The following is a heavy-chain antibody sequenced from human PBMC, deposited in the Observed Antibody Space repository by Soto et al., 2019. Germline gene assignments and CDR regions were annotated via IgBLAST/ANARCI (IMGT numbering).Heavy chain of an antibody. CDR3: AREERDYYGMDV. Sequence: QVQLVESGGGVVQPGRSLRLSCAASGFTFSSYGMHWVRQAPGKGLEWVAVIWYDGSNKYYADSVKGRFTISRDNSKNTLYLQMNSLRAEDTAVYYCAREERDYYGMDVWGQGTTVTVSS. CDR1: GFTFSSYG. J-gene: IGHJ6*02. V-gene: IGHV3-33*01. CDR2: IWYDGSNK.